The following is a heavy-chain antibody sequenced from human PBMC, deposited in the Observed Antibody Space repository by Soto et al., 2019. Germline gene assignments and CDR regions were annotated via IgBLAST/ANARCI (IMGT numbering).Heavy chain of an antibody. CDR2: IHWNDDK. CDR3: AHTKDSSGFLTS. J-gene: IGHJ5*02. Sequence: QITLKESGPTLVKPTQTLTLTCSFSGFSLSAYGVRVIWFRQPPGETLEWLALIHWNDDKRYSPYLKSRLTITKDTSKTQVVLTLTNLDTLDTGTYFCAHTKDSSGFLTSWGQGILVTVSS. V-gene: IGHV2-5*01. D-gene: IGHD3-22*01. CDR1: GFSLSAYGVR.